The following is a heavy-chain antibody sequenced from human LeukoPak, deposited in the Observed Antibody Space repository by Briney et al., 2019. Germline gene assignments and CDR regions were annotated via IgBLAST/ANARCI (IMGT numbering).Heavy chain of an antibody. J-gene: IGHJ6*02. CDR2: INHSGST. V-gene: IGHV4-34*01. D-gene: IGHD1-26*01. Sequence: SETLSLTCAVSGGSFSGYYWSWIRQPPGKGLEWIGEINHSGSTNYNPSLKSRVTISVDTSNNQFSLKLSSVTAADTAVFYCARQSGVSSDNYFGMDVWGQGTTVTVSS. CDR1: GGSFSGYY. CDR3: ARQSGVSSDNYFGMDV.